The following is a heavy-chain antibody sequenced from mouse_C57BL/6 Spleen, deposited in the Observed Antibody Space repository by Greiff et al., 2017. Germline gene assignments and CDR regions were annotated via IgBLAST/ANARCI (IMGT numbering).Heavy chain of an antibody. CDR1: GYAFSSYW. CDR3: ASRRGQTGIAGWYFDV. Sequence: VQLQQSGAELVKPGASVKISCKASGYAFSSYWMNWVKQRPGKGLEWIGQIYPGDGDTNYNGKFKGKATLTADKSSSTAYMQLSSLTSEDSAVYICASRRGQTGIAGWYFDVWGTGTTVTVSS. CDR2: IYPGDGDT. D-gene: IGHD3-3*01. J-gene: IGHJ1*03. V-gene: IGHV1-80*01.